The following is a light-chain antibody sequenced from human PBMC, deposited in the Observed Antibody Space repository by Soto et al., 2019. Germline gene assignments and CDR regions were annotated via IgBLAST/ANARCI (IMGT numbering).Light chain of an antibody. CDR3: QHYYNYPRT. Sequence: DIQMTQSPSALSASVGDRATITCRASQSISSWLAWYQQKPGKAPKLLIYAASSLQSGVPSRFSGSGSGTDFTLTISWLQSEDFATYYCQHYYNYPRTFGQGTKVDIK. CDR1: QSISSW. V-gene: IGKV1-5*01. CDR2: AAS. J-gene: IGKJ1*01.